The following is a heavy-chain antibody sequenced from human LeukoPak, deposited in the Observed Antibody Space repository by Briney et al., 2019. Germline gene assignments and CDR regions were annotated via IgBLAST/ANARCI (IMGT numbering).Heavy chain of an antibody. V-gene: IGHV3-30*18. CDR1: GFTFSNYG. CDR2: ISYDGSNR. D-gene: IGHD4-11*01. Sequence: PGGSLRLSCAASGFTFSNYGIHWVRQAPGKGLEWVAVISYDGSNRYYADSVKGRFTISRDNSKNTLYLQMNSLRAEDTAVYYCAKGITVTGWFDPWGQGTLVTVSS. J-gene: IGHJ5*02. CDR3: AKGITVTGWFDP.